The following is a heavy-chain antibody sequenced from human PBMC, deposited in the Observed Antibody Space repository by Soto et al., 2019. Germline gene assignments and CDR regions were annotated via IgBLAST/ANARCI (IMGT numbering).Heavy chain of an antibody. CDR3: ARDRDNSNWPNFDS. D-gene: IGHD6-13*01. J-gene: IGHJ4*02. V-gene: IGHV1-69*02. Sequence: QVQLVQSGSEVKKPGSSVRVSCKTSGDTFSIYTISGVRQAPGQGLEWMGRVLPFLDITSYSQRFQGRVTITADRSTTTAYMELTSLRSEDTAVYYCARDRDNSNWPNFDSWGQGTLVTVSS. CDR1: GDTFSIYT. CDR2: VLPFLDIT.